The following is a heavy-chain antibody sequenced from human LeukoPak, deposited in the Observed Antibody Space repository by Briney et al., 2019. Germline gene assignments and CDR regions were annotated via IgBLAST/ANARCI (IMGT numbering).Heavy chain of an antibody. D-gene: IGHD2-2*01. CDR3: ARDRSVVVPAALRGFDP. V-gene: IGHV3-33*01. CDR2: IWYDGSNK. Sequence: GGSLRLSCAASGFTFSSYGMHWVRQAPGKGLEWVAVIWYDGSNKYYADSVKGRLTISRDNSKNTLYLQMNSLRAEDTAVYYCARDRSVVVPAALRGFDPWGQGTLVTVSS. CDR1: GFTFSSYG. J-gene: IGHJ5*02.